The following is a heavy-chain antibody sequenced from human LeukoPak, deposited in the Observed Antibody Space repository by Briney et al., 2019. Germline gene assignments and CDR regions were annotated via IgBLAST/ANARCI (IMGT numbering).Heavy chain of an antibody. D-gene: IGHD1-26*01. J-gene: IGHJ6*03. CDR2: IIPIFGTA. CDR3: ARAHVGYYYYYMDV. Sequence: SVKVSCKASGYTFTSYAISWVRQAPGQGLEWMGGIIPIFGTANYAQKFQGRVTITTDESTSTAYMELSSLRSEDTAVYYCARAHVGYYYYYMDVWGKGTTVTVSS. V-gene: IGHV1-69*05. CDR1: GYTFTSYA.